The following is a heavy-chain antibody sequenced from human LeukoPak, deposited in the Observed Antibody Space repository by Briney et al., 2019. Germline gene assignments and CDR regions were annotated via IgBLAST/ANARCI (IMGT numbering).Heavy chain of an antibody. D-gene: IGHD3-10*01. CDR1: GFTFSSYS. CDR3: ARTGVLWFGELLFNWFDP. CDR2: ISNSGDYI. Sequence: GGSLRLSCAASGFTFSSYSMNWVRQAPGKGLEWVSSISNSGDYIYYADSVKGRFTIARDNAKNSLYLQMNSLRAEDTAVYYCARTGVLWFGELLFNWFDPWGQGTLVTVSS. J-gene: IGHJ5*02. V-gene: IGHV3-21*01.